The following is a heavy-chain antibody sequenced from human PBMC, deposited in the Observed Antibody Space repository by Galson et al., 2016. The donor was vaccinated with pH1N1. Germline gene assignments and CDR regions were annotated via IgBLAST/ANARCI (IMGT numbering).Heavy chain of an antibody. D-gene: IGHD5-12*01. V-gene: IGHV1-18*01. CDR2: IGAYNGHT. J-gene: IGHJ6*02. Sequence: SVKVSCKASGYTFSSYGISWVRQAPGQGLEWMGWIGAYNGHTNYAQKVQGRVTMTADTSTSTASMELRSLRSDDTAVYYCAREGYSHSDTYYFGMDVWGQGTTVTVS. CDR1: GYTFSSYG. CDR3: AREGYSHSDTYYFGMDV.